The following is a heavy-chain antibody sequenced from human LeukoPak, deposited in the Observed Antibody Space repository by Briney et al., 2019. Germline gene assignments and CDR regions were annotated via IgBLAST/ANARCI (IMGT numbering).Heavy chain of an antibody. CDR1: GYTFIDYF. D-gene: IGHD1-7*01. CDR3: ARAVSGTLGGAFDI. Sequence: ASVKVSCKASGYTFIDYFIHWMRQTPGQGLEWLGWINPNSGVTRYAQKFQDRVTMTRDTAAYMESSSLKSDDTAVYYCARAVSGTLGGAFDIWGQGTAVTVSS. CDR2: INPNSGVT. J-gene: IGHJ3*02. V-gene: IGHV1-2*02.